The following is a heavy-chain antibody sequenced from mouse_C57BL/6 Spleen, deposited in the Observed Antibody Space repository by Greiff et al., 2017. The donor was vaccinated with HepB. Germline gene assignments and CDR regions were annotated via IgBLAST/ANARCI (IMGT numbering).Heavy chain of an antibody. CDR2: INPNNGGT. J-gene: IGHJ3*01. CDR3: ARNYDYDGGWFAY. D-gene: IGHD2-4*01. Sequence: EVQVVESGPELVKPGASVKISCKASGYTFTDYYMNWVKQSHGKSLEWIGDINPNNGGTSYNQKFKGKATLTVDKSSSTAYMELRSLTSEDSAVYYCARNYDYDGGWFAYWGQGTLVTVSA. CDR1: GYTFTDYY. V-gene: IGHV1-26*01.